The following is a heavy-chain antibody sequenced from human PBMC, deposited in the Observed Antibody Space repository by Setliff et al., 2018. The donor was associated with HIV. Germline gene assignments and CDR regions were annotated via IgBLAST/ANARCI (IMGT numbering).Heavy chain of an antibody. Sequence: SETLSLTCTVSGGSISSYYWSWIRQPPGKGLEWIGYIYYSGSTSYNPSLKSRVTMSVDTSKNRFSLKLNSVTAADTAVYYCARLNQQWLVRDSGSNWFDPWGQGILVTVS. CDR2: IYYSGST. D-gene: IGHD6-19*01. V-gene: IGHV4-59*08. CDR3: ARLNQQWLVRDSGSNWFDP. J-gene: IGHJ5*02. CDR1: GGSISSYY.